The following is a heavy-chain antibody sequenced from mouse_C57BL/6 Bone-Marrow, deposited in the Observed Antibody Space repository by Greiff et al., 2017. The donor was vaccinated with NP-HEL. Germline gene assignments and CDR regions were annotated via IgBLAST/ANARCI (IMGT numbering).Heavy chain of an antibody. V-gene: IGHV14-4*01. J-gene: IGHJ4*01. CDR2: IDPENGDT. CDR1: GFNITDDY. CDR3: TTRDYYGSRLYAMDY. Sequence: EVNLVESGAELVRPGASVKLSCTASGFNITDDYMHWVKQRPEQGLEWIGWIDPENGDTEYASKFQGKATLTADTSSNTAYLQLSSLTSADTAVYYCTTRDYYGSRLYAMDYWGQGTSVTVSS. D-gene: IGHD1-1*01.